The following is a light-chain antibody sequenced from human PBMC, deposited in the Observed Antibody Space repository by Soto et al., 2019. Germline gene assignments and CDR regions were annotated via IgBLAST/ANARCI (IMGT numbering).Light chain of an antibody. V-gene: IGKV3-20*01. CDR1: QSVSSSY. Sequence: EIVLTQSPGTLYLSPGERATLSCRASQSVSSSYLAWYQQKPGQAPRLLIYGASSRSTDIPDRFSGSGSVTDFTLTISRLEPDDFAVYYCQQYGSSPNTFGQGTKVEIK. CDR3: QQYGSSPNT. J-gene: IGKJ2*01. CDR2: GAS.